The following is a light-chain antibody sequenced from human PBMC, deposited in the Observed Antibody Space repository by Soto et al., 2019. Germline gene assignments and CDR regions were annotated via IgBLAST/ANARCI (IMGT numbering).Light chain of an antibody. V-gene: IGKV3-15*01. J-gene: IGKJ1*01. CDR3: QQYKDSPAT. Sequence: EIVITQSPVTLSVSPGERATLSCSASQSVSSSLAWYQQKPGQAPRLLIYGASTRATAIPARFSGSGSGTEFTLTISSLQPEDFAAYFCQQYKDSPATFGQGTKVDIK. CDR2: GAS. CDR1: QSVSSS.